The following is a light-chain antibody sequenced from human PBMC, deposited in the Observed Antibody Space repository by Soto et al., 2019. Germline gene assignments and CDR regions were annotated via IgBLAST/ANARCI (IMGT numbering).Light chain of an antibody. CDR2: AAS. CDR1: QSVIGY. V-gene: IGKV3-11*01. Sequence: EIVLTQSPATLPFSPGERATLSCRASQSVIGYLAWYQQRPGQAPRLLIYAASYWATGIPARFSGSGSGTDFTLTISSLQSEDFAIYYCQQYNDWPRTFGQGTKVDIK. CDR3: QQYNDWPRT. J-gene: IGKJ1*01.